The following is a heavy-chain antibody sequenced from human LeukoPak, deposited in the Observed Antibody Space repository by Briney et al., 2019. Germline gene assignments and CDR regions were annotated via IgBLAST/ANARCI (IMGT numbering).Heavy chain of an antibody. D-gene: IGHD2-2*01. CDR1: GFTFSSYW. J-gene: IGHJ4*02. Sequence: GGSLRLSCAASGFTFSSYWMSWVRQAPGKGLEWVANIKQDGSEKYYVDSVKGRFTISRDKAKNSLYLQMNSLRAEDTAVYYCARFLRYCSSTSCYAGSYFDYWGQGTLVTVSS. V-gene: IGHV3-7*01. CDR2: IKQDGSEK. CDR3: ARFLRYCSSTSCYAGSYFDY.